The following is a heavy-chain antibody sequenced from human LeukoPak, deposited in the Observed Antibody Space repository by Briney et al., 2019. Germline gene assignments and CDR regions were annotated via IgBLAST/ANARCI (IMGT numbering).Heavy chain of an antibody. J-gene: IGHJ3*02. CDR3: ARDSTVTNDAFDI. CDR2: ISSSGSTI. D-gene: IGHD4-17*01. CDR1: GFTFSDYC. Sequence: GGSLRLSCAASGFTFSDYCMSWIRQAPGKGLEWVSYISSSGSTIYYADSVKGRFTISRDNAKNSLYLQMNSLRAEDTAVYYCARDSTVTNDAFDIWGQGTMVTVSS. V-gene: IGHV3-11*01.